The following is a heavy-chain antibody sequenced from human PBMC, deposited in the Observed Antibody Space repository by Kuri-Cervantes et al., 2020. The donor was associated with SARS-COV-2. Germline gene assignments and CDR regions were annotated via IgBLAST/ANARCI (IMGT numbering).Heavy chain of an antibody. J-gene: IGHJ4*02. V-gene: IGHV1-2*02. Sequence: ASVKVSCKASGYTFTVYYMHWVRQAPGQGLEWMGWINPNSGGTNYAQKFRGRVSMTTDTSTTTTYLEVRSLRSDDTAVFYCARVPRHYDFWSGHPYFDYWGQGTLVTVSS. CDR1: GYTFTVYY. CDR3: ARVPRHYDFWSGHPYFDY. D-gene: IGHD3-3*01. CDR2: INPNSGGT.